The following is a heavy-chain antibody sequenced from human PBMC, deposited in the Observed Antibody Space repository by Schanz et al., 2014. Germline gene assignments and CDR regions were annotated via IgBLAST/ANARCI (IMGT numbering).Heavy chain of an antibody. J-gene: IGHJ6*02. Sequence: QVQLVESGGGVVQPGRSLRLSCAASGFTFSSYGMHWVRQAPGKGLEWVAVIWYDGSNEYYADSVKGRFTISRDNSKNTLSLQMNSLRAEDTAVYYCARPLGPNYYYYGLDVWGQGTTVTVSS. CDR1: GFTFSSYG. CDR2: IWYDGSNE. CDR3: ARPLGPNYYYYGLDV. V-gene: IGHV3-33*01.